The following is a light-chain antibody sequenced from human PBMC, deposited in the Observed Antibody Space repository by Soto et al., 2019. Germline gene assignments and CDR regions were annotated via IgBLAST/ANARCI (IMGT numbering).Light chain of an antibody. CDR3: QPYGDWPLT. CDR2: ATS. Sequence: EIVLTQSPATLSVSPGERATLSCRASQSVGNNFAWYQQKPGQAPRLLIFATSTRATGVPARFSGSGSGTEFTLTISSLQSEDFAVYYCQPYGDWPLTVGGGAKV. CDR1: QSVGNN. J-gene: IGKJ4*01. V-gene: IGKV3-15*01.